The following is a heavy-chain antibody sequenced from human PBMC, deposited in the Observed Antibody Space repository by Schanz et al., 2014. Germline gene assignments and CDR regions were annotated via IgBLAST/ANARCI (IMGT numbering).Heavy chain of an antibody. Sequence: EVHLLESGGGLVEPGGSLRLSCATSGFSLDIFAVSWVRQDPGKGLEWVSSFNDGGVNKYYADSVKGRFTISSDNSKSTLYLQMSSLRAEDTAVYYCAKSQGSSFDSWGQGTLVTVSS. D-gene: IGHD6-13*01. CDR3: AKSQGSSFDS. V-gene: IGHV3-23*01. J-gene: IGHJ4*02. CDR2: FNDGGVNK. CDR1: GFSLDIFA.